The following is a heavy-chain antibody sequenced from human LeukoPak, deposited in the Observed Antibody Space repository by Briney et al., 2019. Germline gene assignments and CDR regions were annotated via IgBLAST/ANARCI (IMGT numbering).Heavy chain of an antibody. CDR1: GFTFSNYW. CDR3: ARDPYTVTSYYYYMDV. J-gene: IGHJ6*03. CDR2: INSAGSST. D-gene: IGHD4-17*01. V-gene: IGHV3-74*01. Sequence: GGSLRLSCAAYGFTFSNYWMHWVRQAPGKGLVWVSRINSAGSSTSYADSVKGRFTISRDNAKNTLYLQMNSLRAEDTAVYYCARDPYTVTSYYYYMDVWGKGTTVTVSS.